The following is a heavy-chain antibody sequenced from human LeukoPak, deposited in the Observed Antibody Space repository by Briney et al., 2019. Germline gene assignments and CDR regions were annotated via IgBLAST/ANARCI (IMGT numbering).Heavy chain of an antibody. CDR1: GFTFSSYA. CDR3: AKAFPPVLGLGGLY. V-gene: IGHV3-30-3*01. J-gene: IGHJ4*02. CDR2: ISYDGSNK. Sequence: PGRSLRLSCAASGFTFSSYAMHWVRQAPGKGLEWVAVISYDGSNKYYADSVKGRFTISRDNSKNTLYLQMNSLRAEDTAVYYCAKAFPPVLGLGGLYWGQGTLVTVSS. D-gene: IGHD2/OR15-2a*01.